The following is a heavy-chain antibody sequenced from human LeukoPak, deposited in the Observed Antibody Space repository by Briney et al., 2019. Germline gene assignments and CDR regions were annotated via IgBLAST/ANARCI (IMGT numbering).Heavy chain of an antibody. J-gene: IGHJ4*02. Sequence: GGSLRPSCAASGFTFDDYAMHWVRQAPGKGLEWVSGISWNSGSIGYADSVKGRFTISRDNAKNSLYLQMNSLRAEDTALYYCAKAGGSGSYYNNNYDYWGQGTLVTVSS. CDR3: AKAGGSGSYYNNNYDY. V-gene: IGHV3-9*01. CDR2: ISWNSGSI. D-gene: IGHD3-10*01. CDR1: GFTFDDYA.